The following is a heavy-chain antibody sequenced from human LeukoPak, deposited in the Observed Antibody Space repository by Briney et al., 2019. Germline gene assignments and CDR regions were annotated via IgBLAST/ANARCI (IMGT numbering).Heavy chain of an antibody. CDR3: ETYYYDSSGYSVLDY. CDR2: IYSGGST. V-gene: IGHV3-66*01. J-gene: IGHJ4*02. CDR1: GFTVSSNY. Sequence: GGSLRLSCAASGFTVSSNYMGWVRQAPGKGLEWVSVIYSGGSTYYADSVKGRFTISRDNSKNTLYLQMNSLRAEDTAVYYCETYYYDSSGYSVLDYWGQGTLVTVSS. D-gene: IGHD3-22*01.